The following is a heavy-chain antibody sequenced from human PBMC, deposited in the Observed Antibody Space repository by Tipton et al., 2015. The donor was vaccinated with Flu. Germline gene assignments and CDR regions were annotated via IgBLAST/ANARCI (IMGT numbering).Heavy chain of an antibody. CDR1: GFNLTYYE. J-gene: IGHJ6*02. CDR3: AKDRWGLGFGLQV. D-gene: IGHD3-16*01. V-gene: IGHV3-48*03. CDR2: IGSTGSPT. Sequence: SLRLSCAVSGFNLTYYEINWVRQAPGKGLEWISHIGSTGSPTYFADSLKGRFSVSRDNARNSVSLLLTSLRADDTAVYYCAKDRWGLGFGLQVWGQGTTVTVSS.